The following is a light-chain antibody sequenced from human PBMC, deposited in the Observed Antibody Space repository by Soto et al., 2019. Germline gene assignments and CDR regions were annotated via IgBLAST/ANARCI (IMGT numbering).Light chain of an antibody. J-gene: IGKJ1*01. CDR1: QNITTW. V-gene: IGKV1-5*01. CDR3: QESYSVLWGT. Sequence: DIQMTQSPSTLSASSGVTVTITCRARQNITTWLAGYLQKPGKAPKLLIYDASALPRGVPSRFSGSGSGTKFTLTISSLEPEDFATYYCQESYSVLWGTCGQGTKVDIK. CDR2: DAS.